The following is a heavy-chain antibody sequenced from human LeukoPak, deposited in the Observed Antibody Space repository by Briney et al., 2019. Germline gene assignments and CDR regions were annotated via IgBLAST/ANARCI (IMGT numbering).Heavy chain of an antibody. CDR2: INHSGST. Sequence: SETLSLTCAVYGGSFSGYYWSWIRQPPGKGLEWIGEINHSGSTNYNPSLKSRVTISVDTSKNQFSLKLSSVTAADTAVYYCARRPGSGWYDRYFDLWGRGTLVTVSS. V-gene: IGHV4-34*01. CDR1: GGSFSGYY. J-gene: IGHJ2*01. CDR3: ARRPGSGWYDRYFDL. D-gene: IGHD6-19*01.